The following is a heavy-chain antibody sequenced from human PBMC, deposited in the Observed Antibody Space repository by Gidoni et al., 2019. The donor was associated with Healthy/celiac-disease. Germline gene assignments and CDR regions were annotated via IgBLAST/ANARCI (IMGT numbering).Heavy chain of an antibody. J-gene: IGHJ4*02. CDR3: VKGLGYCTNGVCLDY. CDR1: GFPFSSYA. CDR2: ISSNGGST. D-gene: IGHD2-8*01. V-gene: IGHV3-64D*08. Sequence: EVQLVESGGGLVQPGGSLRLSCSASGFPFSSYAMHWVRQAPGKGLEYVSAISSNGGSTYYADSVKGRFTISRDNSKNTLYLQMSSLRAEDTAVYYCVKGLGYCTNGVCLDYWGQGTLVTVSS.